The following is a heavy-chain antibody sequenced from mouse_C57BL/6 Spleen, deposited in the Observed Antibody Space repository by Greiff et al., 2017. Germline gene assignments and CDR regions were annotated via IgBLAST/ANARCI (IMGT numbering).Heavy chain of an antibody. Sequence: EVHLVESGGGLVQPGGSLKLSCAASGFTFSDYYMYWVRQTPEKRLEWVAYISNGGGSTYYPDTVKGRFTISRDNAKNTLYLQMSRLKSEDTAMYYCARTIYDGYNYYAMDYWGQGTSVTVSS. J-gene: IGHJ4*01. V-gene: IGHV5-12*01. CDR1: GFTFSDYY. CDR2: ISNGGGST. CDR3: ARTIYDGYNYYAMDY. D-gene: IGHD2-3*01.